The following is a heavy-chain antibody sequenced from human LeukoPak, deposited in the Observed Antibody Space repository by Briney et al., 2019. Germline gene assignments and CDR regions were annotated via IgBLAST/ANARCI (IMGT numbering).Heavy chain of an antibody. CDR3: ARGPIMTMVRGVVDY. J-gene: IGHJ4*02. CDR1: GFTFSSYA. V-gene: IGHV3-33*08. Sequence: GGSLRLSCAASGFTFSSYAMHWVRQAPGKGLEWVAVIWYDGSNKYYADSVKGRFTISRDYSKNTLYLQINSLRAEDTAVYYCARGPIMTMVRGVVDYWGQGTLVTVSS. D-gene: IGHD3-10*01. CDR2: IWYDGSNK.